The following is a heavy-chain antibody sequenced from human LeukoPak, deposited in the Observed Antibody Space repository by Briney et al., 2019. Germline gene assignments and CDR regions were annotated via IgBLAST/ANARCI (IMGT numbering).Heavy chain of an antibody. J-gene: IGHJ6*02. CDR3: AREDGSGSYSKQLYYYYGMDV. V-gene: IGHV3-7*01. Sequence: GGSLRLSCAASGIKFNLFWMSWVRQPPGKGLQWVANIKQDGSEKNYVDSVKGRFTISRDNAKNSLYLQMNSLRAEDTAVYYCAREDGSGSYSKQLYYYYGMDVWGQGTTVTVSS. CDR2: IKQDGSEK. D-gene: IGHD3-10*01. CDR1: GIKFNLFW.